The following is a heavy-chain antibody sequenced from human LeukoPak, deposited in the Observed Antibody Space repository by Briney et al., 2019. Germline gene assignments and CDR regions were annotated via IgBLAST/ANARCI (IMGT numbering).Heavy chain of an antibody. J-gene: IGHJ4*02. CDR2: ISSDGSDI. V-gene: IGHV3-30-3*02. CDR3: AKVGVIAAPGPFDY. D-gene: IGHD6-13*01. CDR1: GFTFSNYA. Sequence: PGGSLRLSCAASGFTFSNYAMHWVRQAPDKGLEWVAVISSDGSDIYYADSVKGRFTISRDNSKNTVYLQMNSLRDEDTSIYYCAKVGVIAAPGPFDYWGQGTLVTVSS.